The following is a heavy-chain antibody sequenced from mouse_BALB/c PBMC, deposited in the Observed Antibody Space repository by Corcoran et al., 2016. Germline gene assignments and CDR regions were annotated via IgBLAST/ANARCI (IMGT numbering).Heavy chain of an antibody. CDR2: INPYNDGT. J-gene: IGHJ1*01. CDR3: ARTSTMITRYFDV. V-gene: IGHV1S136*01. CDR1: GYTFTSYV. D-gene: IGHD2-4*01. Sequence: EVQLQQSRPELVKPGASVKMSCKASGYTFTSYVMHWVKQKPGQGLEWIGYINPYNDGTKYNEKFKGKATLTSDKSSSTAYMELSSLTSEDSAVYYCARTSTMITRYFDVWGAGTTVTVSS.